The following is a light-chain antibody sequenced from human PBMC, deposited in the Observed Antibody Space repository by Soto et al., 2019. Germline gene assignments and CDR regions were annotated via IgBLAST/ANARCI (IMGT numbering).Light chain of an antibody. CDR2: KAS. J-gene: IGKJ2*01. CDR1: QSISDW. Sequence: DIQMTQSPSILSASVGDRVTITCRASQSISDWLAWYQQKPGKAPKLLIYKASSLKIGVPSRFSGSGSGTEFTLTISSLQPDDFATYYCQQHNSFPVTFGQGTKLEI. CDR3: QQHNSFPVT. V-gene: IGKV1-5*03.